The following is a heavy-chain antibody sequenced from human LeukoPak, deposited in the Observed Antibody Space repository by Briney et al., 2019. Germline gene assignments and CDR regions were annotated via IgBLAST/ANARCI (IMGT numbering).Heavy chain of an antibody. CDR1: AFSFSSYG. CDR2: TYRDGSP. V-gene: IGHV3-53*01. Sequence: PAGTLRLSCRASAFSFSSYGMTCVSQAQGEGMEWVSFTYRDGSPSFPASVRGGFTISRDNAKNSLYLQMNNLRPEGSALYYRARWVIGQQPKNTNYMDIWGKGTTVTVSS. J-gene: IGHJ6*03. D-gene: IGHD6-13*01. CDR3: ARWVIGQQPKNTNYMDI.